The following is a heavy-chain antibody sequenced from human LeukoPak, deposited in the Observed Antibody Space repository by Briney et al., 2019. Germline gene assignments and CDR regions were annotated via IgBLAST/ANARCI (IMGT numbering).Heavy chain of an antibody. D-gene: IGHD1-26*01. CDR3: TTVGAPEDY. J-gene: IGHJ4*02. V-gene: IGHV3-21*01. CDR2: ISSSSSYI. CDR1: GFTFSSYS. Sequence: GGYLRLSCAASGFTFSSYSMNWVRQAPGKGLEWVSSISSSSSYIYYADSVKGRFTISRDNAKNSLYLQMNSLRAEDTAVYYCTTVGAPEDYWGQGTLVTVSS.